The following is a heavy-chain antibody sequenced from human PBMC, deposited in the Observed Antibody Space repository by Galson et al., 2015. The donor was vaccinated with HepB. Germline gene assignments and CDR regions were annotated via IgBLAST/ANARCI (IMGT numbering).Heavy chain of an antibody. CDR3: ARDRSGWHTFDL. D-gene: IGHD6-19*01. CDR2: ISHSGDYT. CDR1: GFTFNSYF. Sequence: SLRLSCATSGFTFNSYFMNWVRQAPGKGLEWVSSISHSGDYTDYADSLKGRFIISRDDAKNSLPLQMNSLRVEDTAVYYCARDRSGWHTFDLWGQGTLVTDSS. J-gene: IGHJ4*02. V-gene: IGHV3-21*01.